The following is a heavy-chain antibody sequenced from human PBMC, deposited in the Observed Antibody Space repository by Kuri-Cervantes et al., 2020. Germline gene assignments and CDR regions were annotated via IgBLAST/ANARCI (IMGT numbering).Heavy chain of an antibody. CDR3: AKVRCCGNSFFDY. V-gene: IGHV3-30*18. Sequence: GESLKISCAASGFTFSSYGMHWVRQAPGKGLEWVAVISYDGSNKYYADSVKGQFTISRDNSKNTLYLQMNSLRAEDTAVYYCAKVRCCGNSFFDYWGQGTLVTVSS. CDR2: ISYDGSNK. CDR1: GFTFSSYG. J-gene: IGHJ4*02. D-gene: IGHD4-23*01.